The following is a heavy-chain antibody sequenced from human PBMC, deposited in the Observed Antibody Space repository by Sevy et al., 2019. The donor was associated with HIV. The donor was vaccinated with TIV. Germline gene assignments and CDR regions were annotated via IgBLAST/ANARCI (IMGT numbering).Heavy chain of an antibody. CDR2: ISDDGSDK. CDR3: VNSWGWFVGSSWLYYYFGMDV. CDR1: GFTFSKYG. Sequence: GGSLRLSCAVSGFTFSKYGMHWVRQAPGKGPEWVAIISDDGSDKEYADSVKGRFTISRDNSKDTVYLEMNSLRPEDTAVYYCVNSWGWFVGSSWLYYYFGMDVWGQGTTVTVSS. V-gene: IGHV3-30*18. J-gene: IGHJ6*02. D-gene: IGHD6-13*01.